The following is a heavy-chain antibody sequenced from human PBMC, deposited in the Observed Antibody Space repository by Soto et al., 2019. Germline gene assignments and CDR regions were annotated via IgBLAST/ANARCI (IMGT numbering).Heavy chain of an antibody. CDR2: INAGSGNT. V-gene: IGHV1-3*01. J-gene: IGHJ3*02. Sequence: ASVKVSCKASGYTFTSYAMHWVRQAPGQRLEWMGWINAGSGNTKYSQKFQGRVTITRDTSASTAYMELSSLRSEDTAVYYCARTLMPIVVVPAADDAFDIWGQGTMVTVSS. CDR3: ARTLMPIVVVPAADDAFDI. CDR1: GYTFTSYA. D-gene: IGHD2-2*01.